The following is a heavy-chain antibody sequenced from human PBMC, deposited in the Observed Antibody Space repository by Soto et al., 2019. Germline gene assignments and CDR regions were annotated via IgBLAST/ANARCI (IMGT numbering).Heavy chain of an antibody. CDR3: ARLAVRFLEWLLPGDWFDP. J-gene: IGHJ5*02. CDR2: INPSDGST. V-gene: IGHV1-46*01. D-gene: IGHD3-3*01. CDR1: GYTFTSYY. Sequence: ASVKVSCKASGYTFTSYYMHWVRQAPGQGLEWMGIINPSDGSTNYAQKLQGRVTMTTDTSTSTAYMELRSLRSDDTAVYYCARLAVRFLEWLLPGDWFDPWGQGTLVTVSS.